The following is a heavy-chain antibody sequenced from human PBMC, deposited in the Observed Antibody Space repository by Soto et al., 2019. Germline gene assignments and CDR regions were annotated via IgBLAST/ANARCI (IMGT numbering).Heavy chain of an antibody. D-gene: IGHD1-1*01. J-gene: IGHJ4*02. CDR3: AKFVQVSGTDY. CDR2: INHSGST. Sequence: PSETLSLTCAVYGGSFSGYYWSWIRQPPGKGLEWIGEINHSGSTNYNPSLKSRVTISVDTSKDQFSLKLSSVTAADTAIYYCAKFVQVSGTDYWGQGTQVTVSS. V-gene: IGHV4-34*01. CDR1: GGSFSGYY.